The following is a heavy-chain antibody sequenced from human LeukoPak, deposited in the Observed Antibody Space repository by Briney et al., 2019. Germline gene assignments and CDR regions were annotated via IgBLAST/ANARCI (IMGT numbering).Heavy chain of an antibody. CDR2: ISSSGSTI. Sequence: GSLRLSCAASGFTFSSYEMNWVRQAPGKGLEWVSYISSSGSTIYYADSVKGRFTISRDNAENSLYLQMNSLRAEDTAVYYCARIIAAAIFDYWGQGTLVTVSS. CDR1: GFTFSSYE. CDR3: ARIIAAAIFDY. V-gene: IGHV3-48*03. J-gene: IGHJ4*02. D-gene: IGHD6-13*01.